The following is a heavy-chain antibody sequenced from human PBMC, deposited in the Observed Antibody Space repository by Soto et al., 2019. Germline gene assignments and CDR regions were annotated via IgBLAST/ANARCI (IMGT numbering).Heavy chain of an antibody. CDR3: AREGTIYCSGGSCYGYYFDY. J-gene: IGHJ4*02. CDR1: GGSISSSNW. V-gene: IGHV4-4*02. D-gene: IGHD2-15*01. CDR2: IYHSGST. Sequence: PSETLSLTCAVSGGSISSSNWWSWVRQPPGKGLEWIGEIYHSGSTNYNPSLKSRVTISVDKSKNQFSLKLSSVTAADTAVYYCAREGTIYCSGGSCYGYYFDYWGQGTLVTVSS.